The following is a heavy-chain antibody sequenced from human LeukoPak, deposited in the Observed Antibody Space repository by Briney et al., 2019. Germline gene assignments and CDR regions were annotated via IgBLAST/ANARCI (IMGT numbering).Heavy chain of an antibody. CDR1: GGTFSSYA. J-gene: IGHJ6*02. Sequence: GSSVKVSCKASGGTFSSYAISWVRQAPGQGLEWMGGIIPIFGTANYAQKFQGRVTITADESTSTAYMELSSLRSEDTAVYYCARRDSSGYMGYGMDVWGQGTTVTVSS. CDR2: IIPIFGTA. D-gene: IGHD3-22*01. CDR3: ARRDSSGYMGYGMDV. V-gene: IGHV1-69*01.